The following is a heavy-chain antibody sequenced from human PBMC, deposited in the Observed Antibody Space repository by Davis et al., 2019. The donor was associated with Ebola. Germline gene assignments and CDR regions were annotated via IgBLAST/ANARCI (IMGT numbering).Heavy chain of an antibody. J-gene: IGHJ4*02. D-gene: IGHD3-10*01. CDR3: ANLGSGSHYEDFDY. V-gene: IGHV3-30*18. CDR2: VSYDGSNK. CDR1: GFNFSLYG. Sequence: GGSLRLSCTASGFNFSLYGMHWVRQAPGKGLEWVAVVSYDGSNKYYADSVRGRFTISRDNSKNTLYLQMNTLRPEDTAVYYCANLGSGSHYEDFDYWDQGTLVTVSS.